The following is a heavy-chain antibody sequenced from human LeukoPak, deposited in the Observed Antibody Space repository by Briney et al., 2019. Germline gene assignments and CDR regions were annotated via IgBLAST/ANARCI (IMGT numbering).Heavy chain of an antibody. CDR1: GFTVRGSS. CDR3: ARDCGGGSCYGPYDAFDI. Sequence: GGSLRLSCAASGFTVRGSSLHWVRQAPGKGLEWVSYISSSGSTIYYADSVKGRFTISRDNAKNSLYLQMNSLRAEDTAVYYCARDCGGGSCYGPYDAFDIWGQGTMVTVSS. D-gene: IGHD2-15*01. V-gene: IGHV3-48*03. J-gene: IGHJ3*02. CDR2: ISSSGSTI.